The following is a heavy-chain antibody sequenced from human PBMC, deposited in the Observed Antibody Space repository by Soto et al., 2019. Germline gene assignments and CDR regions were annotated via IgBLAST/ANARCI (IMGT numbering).Heavy chain of an antibody. J-gene: IGHJ6*02. CDR3: ARDRGSSWYYYYGMDV. CDR2: ISYDGSNK. V-gene: IGHV3-30-3*01. CDR1: GFTFSSYA. D-gene: IGHD6-13*01. Sequence: GESLKISCAASGFTFSSYAMHWVRQAPGKGLEWVAVISYDGSNKYYADSVKGRFTISRDNSKNTLYLQMNSLRAEDTAVYYCARDRGSSWYYYYGMDVWGQGTTVTVSS.